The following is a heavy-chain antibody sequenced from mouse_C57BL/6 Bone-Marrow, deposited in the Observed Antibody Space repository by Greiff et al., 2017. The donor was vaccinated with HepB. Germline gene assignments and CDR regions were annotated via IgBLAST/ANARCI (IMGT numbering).Heavy chain of an antibody. CDR3: ASLWRVDY. V-gene: IGHV1-82*01. J-gene: IGHJ4*01. D-gene: IGHD1-1*02. Sequence: VQLQQSGPELVKPGASVKISCKASGYAFSSSWMNWVKQRPGKGLEWIGRIYPGDGDTNYNGKFKGKATLTADKSSSTAYMQLSSLTSEDSAVCFCASLWRVDYWGQGTSVTVSS. CDR1: GYAFSSSW. CDR2: IYPGDGDT.